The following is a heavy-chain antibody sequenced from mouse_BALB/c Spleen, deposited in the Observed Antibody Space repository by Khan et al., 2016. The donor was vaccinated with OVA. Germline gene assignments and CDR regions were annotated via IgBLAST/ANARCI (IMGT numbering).Heavy chain of an antibody. CDR2: IYPGSGNT. CDR3: AREWGAWFPY. CDR1: GYTFTDYN. J-gene: IGHJ3*01. Sequence: QIQLQQSGGELARPGASVKLSCKASGYTFTDYNINWVKQTTGKGLEWIGEIYPGSGNTNYNEKFKGKATLTADNSSSTAYIYISSLTSEDSAVYFGAREWGAWFPYWGQGTLVTVSA. V-gene: IGHV1-77*01.